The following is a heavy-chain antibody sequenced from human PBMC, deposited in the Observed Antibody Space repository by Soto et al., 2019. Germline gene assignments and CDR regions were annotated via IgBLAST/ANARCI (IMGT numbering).Heavy chain of an antibody. CDR1: GGSFSGYY. D-gene: IGHD6-6*01. J-gene: IGHJ6*03. CDR3: ARGRAARLHAQSPFFHMDV. CDR2: INHSGST. Sequence: QVQLQQWGAGLLKPSETLSLTCAVYGGSFSGYYWSWIRQPPGKGLEWIGEINHSGSTNYNPSLKSRVTISVDTYKNQFSLKLSSVTAADTAVYYCARGRAARLHAQSPFFHMDVWGKGTTVTVSS. V-gene: IGHV4-34*01.